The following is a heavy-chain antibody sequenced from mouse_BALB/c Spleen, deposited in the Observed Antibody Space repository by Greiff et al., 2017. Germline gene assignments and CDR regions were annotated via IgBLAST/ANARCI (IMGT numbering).Heavy chain of an antibody. CDR1: GYTFTSYW. Sequence: QVQLQQSGAELAKPGASVKMSCKASGYTFTSYWMHWVKQRPGQGLEWIGYINPSTGYTEYNQKFKDKATLTADKSSSTAYMQLSSLTSEDSAVYYCARGGYDRYGGAWFAYWGQGTLVTVSA. J-gene: IGHJ3*01. V-gene: IGHV1-7*01. CDR2: INPSTGYT. D-gene: IGHD2-14*01. CDR3: ARGGYDRYGGAWFAY.